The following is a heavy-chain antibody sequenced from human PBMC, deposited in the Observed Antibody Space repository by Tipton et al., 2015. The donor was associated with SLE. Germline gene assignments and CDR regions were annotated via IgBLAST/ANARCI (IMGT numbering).Heavy chain of an antibody. J-gene: IGHJ4*02. V-gene: IGHV3-23*04. CDR3: ARTGMVGATTYYFDY. CDR2: ISGSGGST. Sequence: VQLVQSGGGLVQPGGSLRLSCATSGFTFSSYAMNWVRQAPGKGLEWVSGISGSGGSTYYTDSVKGRFTISRDDAKNSLDLQMNSLRAEDTAVYYCARTGMVGATTYYFDYWGQGTLVTVSS. CDR1: GFTFSSYA. D-gene: IGHD1-26*01.